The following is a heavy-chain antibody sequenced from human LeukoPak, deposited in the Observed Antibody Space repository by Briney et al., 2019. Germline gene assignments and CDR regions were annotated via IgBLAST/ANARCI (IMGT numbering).Heavy chain of an antibody. CDR2: TYYRSKWYN. J-gene: IGHJ4*02. V-gene: IGHV6-1*01. CDR3: ARNVDYSYGRGKPKAYYFDY. CDR1: GDSVSSNSAA. Sequence: SQTLSLTCAISGDSVSSNSAAWNWIRQSPSRGLEWLGRTYYRSKWYNDYAVSVKSRITINPDTSKNQFSLKLSSVTAADTAVYYCARNVDYSYGRGKPKAYYFDYWGQGTLVTVSS. D-gene: IGHD5-18*01.